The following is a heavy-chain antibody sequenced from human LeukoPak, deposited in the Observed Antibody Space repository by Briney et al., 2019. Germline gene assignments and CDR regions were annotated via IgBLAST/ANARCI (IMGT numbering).Heavy chain of an antibody. CDR1: GFTFSSYW. CDR2: IKQDGSEK. V-gene: IGHV3-7*01. J-gene: IGHJ1*01. Sequence: QPGGSLRLSCAASGFTFSSYWMSWVRQAPGKGLEWVANIKQDGSEKYYVDSVKGRFTISRDNAKNSLYLQMNSLRAEDTAVYYCARGGGGHYYDSSGYYYFGYFHHWGQGTLVTVSS. D-gene: IGHD3-22*01. CDR3: ARGGGGHYYDSSGYYYFGYFHH.